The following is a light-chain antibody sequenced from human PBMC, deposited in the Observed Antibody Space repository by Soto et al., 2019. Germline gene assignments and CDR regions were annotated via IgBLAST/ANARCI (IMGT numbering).Light chain of an antibody. V-gene: IGLV1-51*01. CDR1: SSKIGNNY. CDR2: DNN. CDR3: GTWDSSLSAYV. Sequence: QSVVTQPPSVAVAPGQKVTLSCSGSSSKIGNNYVSWYQQLPGTAPKLLIYDNNKRPSGIPDRFSGSKSGTSATLGITGLQTGDEADYYCGTWDSSLSAYVFGTGTKVTVL. J-gene: IGLJ1*01.